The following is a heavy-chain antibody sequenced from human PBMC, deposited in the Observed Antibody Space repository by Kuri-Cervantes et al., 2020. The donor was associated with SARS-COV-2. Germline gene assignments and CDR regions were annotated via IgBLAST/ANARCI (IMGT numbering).Heavy chain of an antibody. CDR2: ISGSGGST. CDR1: DIFCRSYV. V-gene: IGHV3-23*01. Sequence: LITYFAASDIFCRSYVMCWVRQAPGKGLEWVSAISGSGGSTYYADSVKGRFTISRDNSKNTLYLQMNSLRAEDTAVYYCAKDGSITIFGVIPPDDAFDIWGQGTMVTVSS. D-gene: IGHD3-3*01. J-gene: IGHJ3*02. CDR3: AKDGSITIFGVIPPDDAFDI.